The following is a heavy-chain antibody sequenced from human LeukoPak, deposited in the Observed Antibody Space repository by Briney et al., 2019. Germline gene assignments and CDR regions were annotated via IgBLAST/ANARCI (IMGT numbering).Heavy chain of an antibody. D-gene: IGHD6-13*01. J-gene: IGHJ4*02. CDR3: AKSEPPGIAAAGTDY. Sequence: PGGSLRLSCAASGFTFSSYAMSWVRQAPGKGLEWVSAISGSGGSTYYADSVKGRFTISRDNSKNTLYLQMNSLRAEDTAAYYCAKSEPPGIAAAGTDYWGQGTLVTVSS. V-gene: IGHV3-23*01. CDR2: ISGSGGST. CDR1: GFTFSSYA.